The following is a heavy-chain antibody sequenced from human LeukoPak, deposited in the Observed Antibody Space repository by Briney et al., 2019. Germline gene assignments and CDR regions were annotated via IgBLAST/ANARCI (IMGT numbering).Heavy chain of an antibody. J-gene: IGHJ4*02. CDR1: GFTFSSYW. D-gene: IGHD2-21*02. CDR3: AKSYCGGDCPFDY. Sequence: GGSLRLSCAASGFTFSSYWMSWVRQAPGKGLEWVSAISGSGGSTYYADSVKGRFTISRDNSKNTLYLQMNSLRAEDTAVYYCAKSYCGGDCPFDYWGQGTLVTVSS. V-gene: IGHV3-23*01. CDR2: ISGSGGST.